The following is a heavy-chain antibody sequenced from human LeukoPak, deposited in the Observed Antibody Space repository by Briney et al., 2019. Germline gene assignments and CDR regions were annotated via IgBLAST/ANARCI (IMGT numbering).Heavy chain of an antibody. J-gene: IGHJ4*02. V-gene: IGHV3-23*01. CDR3: AKHRFESGGYHSTD. CDR2: ISGGSGST. D-gene: IGHD3-22*01. Sequence: GGSLRLSCVASGFSFSTHWMHWVRQAPGKGLAWVSTISGGSGSTYCADSVKGRFTISRDNSKNTLYLQMNSLRDEDTAVYYCAKHRFESGGYHSTDWGQGTLVTVSS. CDR1: GFSFSTHW.